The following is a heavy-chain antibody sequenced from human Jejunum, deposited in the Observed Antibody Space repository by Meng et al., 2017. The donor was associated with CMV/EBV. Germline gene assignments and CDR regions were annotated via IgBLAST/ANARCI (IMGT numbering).Heavy chain of an antibody. Sequence: SISSSTYYWGWVRQPPGKGLEWIGSIYYSGSTYYNPSLKSRVTISVDTSKNQFSLKLSSVTAADTAVYYCARDHSPFMVRGEFDYWGQGTLVTVSS. CDR3: ARDHSPFMVRGEFDY. CDR2: IYYSGST. J-gene: IGHJ4*02. V-gene: IGHV4-39*07. CDR1: SISSSTYY. D-gene: IGHD3-10*01.